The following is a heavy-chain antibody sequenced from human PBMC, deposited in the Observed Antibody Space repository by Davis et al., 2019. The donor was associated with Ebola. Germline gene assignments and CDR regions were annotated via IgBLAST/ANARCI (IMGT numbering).Heavy chain of an antibody. V-gene: IGHV3-21*01. CDR3: ARDKFYYESSGNGYYYGMDV. D-gene: IGHD3-22*01. CDR1: GFTFSSYS. CDR2: IGSSSSYI. J-gene: IGHJ6*02. Sequence: GESLKISCAASGFTFSSYSMNWVRQAPGKGLEWVSSIGSSSSYIYYADSVKGRFTISSDNAKKSLYLHMNSLRAEDTAVYYCARDKFYYESSGNGYYYGMDVWGQGTTVTVSS.